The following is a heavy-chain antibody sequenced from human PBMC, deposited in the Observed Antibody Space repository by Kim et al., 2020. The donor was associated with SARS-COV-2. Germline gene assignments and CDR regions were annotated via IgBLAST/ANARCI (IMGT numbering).Heavy chain of an antibody. J-gene: IGHJ4*02. D-gene: IGHD5-12*01. V-gene: IGHV4-59*09. CDR3: ARGGVATIWSY. Sequence: TNYHPSLKSRVTMSVDTSKNQFSLNLTSVTPADTAVYYCARGGVATIWSYWGQGTLVTVSS. CDR2: T.